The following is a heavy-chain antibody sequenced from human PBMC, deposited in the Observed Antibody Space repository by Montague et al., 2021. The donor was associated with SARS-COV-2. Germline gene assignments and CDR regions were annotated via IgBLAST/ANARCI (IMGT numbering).Heavy chain of an antibody. Sequence: SLRLSCAASGFTFSSYEMNWVRQAPGKGLEWVSYITSSGSTIYYXDSXQGRFTISRDNAKNSLFLQMNSLRAEDTAVYYCARDLRDYDILTGYLWGQGTLVTVSS. D-gene: IGHD3-9*01. J-gene: IGHJ4*02. CDR2: ITSSGSTI. CDR1: GFTFSSYE. CDR3: ARDLRDYDILTGYL. V-gene: IGHV3-48*03.